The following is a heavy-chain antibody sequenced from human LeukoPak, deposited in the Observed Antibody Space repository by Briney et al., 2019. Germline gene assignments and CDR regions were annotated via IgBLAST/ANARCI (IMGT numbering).Heavy chain of an antibody. J-gene: IGHJ4*02. CDR1: GFTSSSYA. V-gene: IGHV3-23*01. Sequence: GGSLRLSCAASGFTSSSYAMSWVRQAPGKGLEWVSAISGSGGSSYYADSVKGRFTISRDNSKNTLYLQMNSLRAEDTAVYYCAKDPFWIAVAGPLGYWGQGTLVTVSS. CDR3: AKDPFWIAVAGPLGY. D-gene: IGHD6-19*01. CDR2: ISGSGGSS.